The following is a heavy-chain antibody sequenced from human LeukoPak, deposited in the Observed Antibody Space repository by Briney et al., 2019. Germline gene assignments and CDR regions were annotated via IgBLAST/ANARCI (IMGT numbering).Heavy chain of an antibody. CDR1: GGSISSSNYY. J-gene: IGHJ4*02. D-gene: IGHD3-9*01. Sequence: SETLSLTCTVSGGSISSSNYYWGWIRQPPGKGLEWIGSIYYSGSTYYNPSLKSRVKISVDTSKNQFSLKVSSVTAADTAVYYCAREDYDILTGYRYYYDYWGRGTLVSVSS. CDR3: AREDYDILTGYRYYYDY. CDR2: IYYSGST. V-gene: IGHV4-39*01.